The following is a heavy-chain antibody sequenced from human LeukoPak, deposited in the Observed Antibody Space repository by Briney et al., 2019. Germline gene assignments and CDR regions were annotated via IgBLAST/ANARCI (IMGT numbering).Heavy chain of an antibody. D-gene: IGHD3-22*01. CDR1: GFTFSNAW. V-gene: IGHV3-15*07. CDR3: ATDFYDST. J-gene: IGHJ5*02. CDR2: IRSNSDGGTI. Sequence: GGSRRLSCATSGFTFSNAWVNWVRQAPGKGLEWVGRIRSNSDGGTIDYAAPVNGRFTLSRDDSKTTLYLQMNSLQTEDTAVYYCATDFYDSTWGQGTLVTVSS.